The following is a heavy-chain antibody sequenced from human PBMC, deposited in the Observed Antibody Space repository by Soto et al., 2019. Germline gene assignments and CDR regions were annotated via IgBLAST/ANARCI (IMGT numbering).Heavy chain of an antibody. Sequence: LSLTCTVSGGSISSGDYYWSWIRQPPGKGLEWIGYIYYSGSTYYNPSLKSRVTISVDTSKNQFSLKLSSVTAADTAVYYCARDLGIVGASSYGMDVWGQGTTVTVSS. D-gene: IGHD1-26*01. J-gene: IGHJ6*02. CDR1: GGSISSGDYY. CDR3: ARDLGIVGASSYGMDV. CDR2: IYYSGST. V-gene: IGHV4-30-4*01.